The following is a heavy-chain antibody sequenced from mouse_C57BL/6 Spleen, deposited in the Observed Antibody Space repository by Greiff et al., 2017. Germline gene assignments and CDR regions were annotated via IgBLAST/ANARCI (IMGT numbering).Heavy chain of an antibody. CDR3: AGGSDGYPFAY. CDR1: GFPITSGYY. V-gene: IGHV12-3*01. D-gene: IGHD2-3*01. Sequence: VMLVESGPGLVKPSQSLFLTCSITGFPITSGYYWIWIRQSPGKPLEWMGYITHSGETFYNPSLQSPISITRETSKNQFFLQLISVTTEDTAMYYSAGGSDGYPFAYWGQGTLVTVSA. CDR2: ITHSGET. J-gene: IGHJ3*01.